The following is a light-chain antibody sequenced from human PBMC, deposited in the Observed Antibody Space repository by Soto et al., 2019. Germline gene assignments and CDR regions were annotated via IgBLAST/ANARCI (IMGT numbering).Light chain of an antibody. CDR1: QTVTTSY. CDR2: GAS. CDR3: QQYSSAPEVT. J-gene: IGKJ3*01. V-gene: IGKV3-20*01. Sequence: EVVLTQSPGTLSLSPGEGATLSCRASQTVTTSYLACYQQKHGQAPRLLLYGASHRSAGIPDRFSGSGSGTEFTLSITRLEPEDFAVYFCQQYSSAPEVTFGPGTKV.